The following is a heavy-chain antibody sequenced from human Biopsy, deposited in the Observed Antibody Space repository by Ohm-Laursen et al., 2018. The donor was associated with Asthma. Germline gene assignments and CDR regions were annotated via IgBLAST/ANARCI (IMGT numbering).Heavy chain of an antibody. CDR1: GFTFDDYA. D-gene: IGHD2-21*02. J-gene: IGHJ6*02. CDR2: ISWNSGSI. V-gene: IGHV3-9*01. CDR3: ARGGLHYYEYYGMDV. Sequence: SLRLSCAASGFTFDDYAMHWVRQAPGKGLEWVSGISWNSGSIIYADSVEGRFTISRDNSKNTLFLQMSSLRPEDTAVYYCARGGLHYYEYYGMDVWGQGTTVTVSS.